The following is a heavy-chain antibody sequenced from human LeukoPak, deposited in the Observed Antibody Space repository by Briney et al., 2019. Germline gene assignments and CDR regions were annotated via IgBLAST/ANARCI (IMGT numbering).Heavy chain of an antibody. CDR1: GFTLSDNN. Sequence: NSGGSLRLSCAASGFTLSDNNMSWIPQAPGKGLEWVSYITPSSSYTHYADSVRGRFTISRDNAKNSLYLQMNSLRAEDTAVYYCVRVKNSDFGELLLGMDVWGQGTTVTVSS. V-gene: IGHV3-11*05. CDR3: VRVKNSDFGELLLGMDV. D-gene: IGHD3-10*01. J-gene: IGHJ6*02. CDR2: ITPSSSYT.